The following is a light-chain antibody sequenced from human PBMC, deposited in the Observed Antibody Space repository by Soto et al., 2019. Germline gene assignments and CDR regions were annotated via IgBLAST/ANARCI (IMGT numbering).Light chain of an antibody. CDR3: ASWDDRLGAVI. Sequence: QSALTQPPSASGTPGQKVFISCSGSSSNIGGTNYAYWYQQFPGAAPKLLMHSNNLRPSGVPERISGSKFGTAASLAISGLRSEDEAVYYCASWDDRLGAVIFGGGTKVTVL. CDR1: SSNIGGTNY. J-gene: IGLJ2*01. CDR2: SNN. V-gene: IGLV1-47*02.